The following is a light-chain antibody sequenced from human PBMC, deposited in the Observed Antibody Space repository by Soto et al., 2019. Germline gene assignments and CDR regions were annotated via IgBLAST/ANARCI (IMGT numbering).Light chain of an antibody. V-gene: IGKV1-5*01. CDR1: QSICSW. CDR2: DAS. CDR3: QQFDSYSTWS. Sequence: DIQMTQSPSTLSASVGDRVTITCRASQSICSWLAWYQQKPGKAPKLLIYDASSLESGVPSRFSGSGSGTEFTLTISSLQPDDFATYYCQQFDSYSTWSFGQGTKVDIK. J-gene: IGKJ1*01.